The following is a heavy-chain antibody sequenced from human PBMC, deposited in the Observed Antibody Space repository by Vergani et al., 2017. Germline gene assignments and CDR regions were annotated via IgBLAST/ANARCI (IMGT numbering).Heavy chain of an antibody. J-gene: IGHJ6*02. CDR2: IYYSGNT. D-gene: IGHD6-19*01. V-gene: IGHV4-30-4*08. CDR3: ARAILDSSGWYYYYGMDV. CDR1: GGSISSTDHY. Sequence: QVQLQESGPGLVKPSQTLSLTCTVSGGSISSTDHYWSWIRQPPGKGLEWIGYIYYSGNTYYNPSLKSRIAISVDTSKNQFSLKLSSVTAADTAVYYCARAILDSSGWYYYYGMDVWGQGTTVTVSS.